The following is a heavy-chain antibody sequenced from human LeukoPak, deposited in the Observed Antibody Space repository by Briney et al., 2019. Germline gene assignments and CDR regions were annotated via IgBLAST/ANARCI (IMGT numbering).Heavy chain of an antibody. D-gene: IGHD6-19*01. Sequence: GGSLRLSCAASGFTFSSYEMNWGRQAPGKGLEWVADIKQEGSEKYYVDSVKGRFTISRQNAKNSLFLQMNSLRAGDTAVYYCAKDGRAGWTHPYYFDYWGEGTLVTVSS. CDR3: AKDGRAGWTHPYYFDY. V-gene: IGHV3-7*01. CDR2: IKQEGSEK. CDR1: GFTFSSYE. J-gene: IGHJ4*02.